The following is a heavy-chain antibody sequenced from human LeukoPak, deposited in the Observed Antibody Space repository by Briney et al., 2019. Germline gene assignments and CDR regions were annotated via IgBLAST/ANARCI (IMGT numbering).Heavy chain of an antibody. CDR1: GFTFRSYG. V-gene: IGHV3-30*18. CDR2: ISYDGSNK. D-gene: IGHD6-19*01. Sequence: GGSLRLSCAASGFTFRSYGMHWGREAPGKGLEWVAGISYDGSNKYYADSVKGRFTISRDNSKNTLYLQMNSLRAEDAAVYYCAKDLRIAVAGTLDPWGQGTLLTVSS. J-gene: IGHJ5*02. CDR3: AKDLRIAVAGTLDP.